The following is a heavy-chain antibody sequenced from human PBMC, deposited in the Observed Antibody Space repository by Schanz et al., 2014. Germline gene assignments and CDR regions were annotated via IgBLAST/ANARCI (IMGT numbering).Heavy chain of an antibody. V-gene: IGHV1-69*02. CDR3: ARTGYDPSLTH. Sequence: QVQLVQSGAEVKKPGSSVKVSYKASGDTFRSYTINWVRHAPGQGLEWMGRIIPITGITNYAQKFQGRVTFTADKSTSTAFLEVNSLRSEDTAVYYCARTGYDPSLTHWGQGTLVTVSS. CDR1: GDTFRSYT. J-gene: IGHJ4*02. D-gene: IGHD5-12*01. CDR2: IIPITGIT.